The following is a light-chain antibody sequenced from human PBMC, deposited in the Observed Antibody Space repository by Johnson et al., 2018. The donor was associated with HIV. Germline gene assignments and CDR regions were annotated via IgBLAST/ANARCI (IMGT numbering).Light chain of an antibody. CDR3: AAWDDSLNGYV. J-gene: IGLJ1*01. Sequence: QSVLTQPPSVSAAPGQKVTISCSGSSSNIANIYVSWYQQLPGTAPKLLIYDNNNRPSGIPDRFSGSKSGTSATLGITGLQTGDEADYYCAAWDDSLNGYVFGTETKVTVL. CDR1: SSNIANIY. CDR2: DNN. V-gene: IGLV1-51*01.